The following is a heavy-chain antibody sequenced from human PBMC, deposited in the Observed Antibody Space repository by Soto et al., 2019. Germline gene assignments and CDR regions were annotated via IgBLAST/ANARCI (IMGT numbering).Heavy chain of an antibody. CDR3: ARDLGPYSSSSY. Sequence: GGSLRLSCAASGFTFSSDSMNWVRQAPGKGLEWVSSISSSSSYIYYADSVKGRFTISRDNAKNSLYLQMNSLRAEDTAVCYCARDLGPYSSSSYWGQGTLVTVSS. V-gene: IGHV3-21*01. D-gene: IGHD6-6*01. J-gene: IGHJ4*02. CDR2: ISSSSSYI. CDR1: GFTFSSDS.